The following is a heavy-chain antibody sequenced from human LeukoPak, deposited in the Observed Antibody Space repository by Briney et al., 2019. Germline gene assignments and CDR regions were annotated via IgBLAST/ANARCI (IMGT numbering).Heavy chain of an antibody. Sequence: SETLSLTCTVSGGSISSYYWSWIRQPPGKGLEWIGYIYYSGSTNYNPSLKSRVTISVDTSKNQFSLKLSSVTAADTAVYYCARHRGLNYDFWSGYLNWFDPWGQGTLVTVSS. J-gene: IGHJ5*02. CDR2: IYYSGST. CDR3: ARHRGLNYDFWSGYLNWFDP. CDR1: GGSISSYY. V-gene: IGHV4-59*08. D-gene: IGHD3-3*01.